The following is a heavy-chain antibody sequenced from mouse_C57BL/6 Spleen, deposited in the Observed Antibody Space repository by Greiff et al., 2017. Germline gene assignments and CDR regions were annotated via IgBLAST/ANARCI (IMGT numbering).Heavy chain of an antibody. Sequence: QVQLQQSGAELAKPGASVKLSCKASGYTFTSYWMHWVKQRPGQGLEWIGYINPSSGYTKYNQKFKDKATLTADESSSTAYMQLSSLTYEDSAVYYCARDSSGYVAYWGQGTLVTVSA. CDR1: GYTFTSYW. V-gene: IGHV1-7*01. D-gene: IGHD3-2*02. J-gene: IGHJ3*01. CDR3: ARDSSGYVAY. CDR2: INPSSGYT.